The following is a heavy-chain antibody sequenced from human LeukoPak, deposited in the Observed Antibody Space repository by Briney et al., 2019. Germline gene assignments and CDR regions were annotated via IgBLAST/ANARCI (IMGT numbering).Heavy chain of an antibody. J-gene: IGHJ3*02. D-gene: IGHD6-13*01. CDR2: INPSVGSA. CDR3: ARATPAAAANGGAFHI. V-gene: IGHV1-46*01. CDR1: GYTFTRYY. Sequence: ASVKVSCKASGYTFTRYYMHWVRQAPGQGLEWMGIINPSVGSANYAQKFQGRVTMTRDTSTSTVYMELSSLRSEDTAVYYCARATPAAAANGGAFHIWGPGTMVTVSS.